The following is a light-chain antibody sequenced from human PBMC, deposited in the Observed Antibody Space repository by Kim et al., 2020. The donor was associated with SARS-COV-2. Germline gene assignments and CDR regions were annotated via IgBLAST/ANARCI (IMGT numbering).Light chain of an antibody. CDR3: QQYNNWPLT. J-gene: IGKJ4*01. V-gene: IGKV3-15*01. CDR2: GAS. CDR1: QSVSSN. Sequence: VSPGERAPLSGRASQSVSSNLAWYQQKPGQAPRLLIYGASTRATGIPARFSGSGSGTEFTLTISSLQSEDFAVYYRQQYNNWPLTFGGGTKVDIK.